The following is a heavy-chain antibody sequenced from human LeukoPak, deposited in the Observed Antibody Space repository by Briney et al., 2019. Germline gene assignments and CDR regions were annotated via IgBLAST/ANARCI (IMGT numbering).Heavy chain of an antibody. J-gene: IGHJ6*02. V-gene: IGHV3-48*04. D-gene: IGHD2-21*02. CDR3: AREHCGGDCYLIGYYGMDV. CDR1: GFTFSSYS. CDR2: ISSSSSTI. Sequence: PGGSLRLSCTASGFTFSSYSMNWVRQAPGKGLEWVSYISSSSSTIYYADSVKGRFTISRDNAKNSLYLQMNSLRAEDTAVYYCAREHCGGDCYLIGYYGMDVWGQGTTVTVCS.